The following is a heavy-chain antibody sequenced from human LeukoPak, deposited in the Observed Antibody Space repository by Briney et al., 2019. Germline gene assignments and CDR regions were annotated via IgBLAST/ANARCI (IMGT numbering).Heavy chain of an antibody. CDR2: MNPNSGNT. CDR3: ARGGMATYSWRDPTGTSFDY. Sequence: ASVKVSCKASGYTFTSYDINWVRQATGQGLEWMGWMNPNSGNTGYAQKFQGRVTMTRNTSISTAYMELSSLRSEDTAVYYCARGGMATYSWRDPTGTSFDYRGQGTLVTVSS. V-gene: IGHV1-8*01. D-gene: IGHD5-24*01. CDR1: GYTFTSYD. J-gene: IGHJ4*02.